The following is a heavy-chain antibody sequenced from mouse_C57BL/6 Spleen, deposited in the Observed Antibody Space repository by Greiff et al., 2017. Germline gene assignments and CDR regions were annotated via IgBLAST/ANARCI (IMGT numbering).Heavy chain of an antibody. CDR2: IDPSDSYT. CDR3: ARRGYFDY. Sequence: VQLQQPGAELVMPGASVKLSCKASGYTFTSYWMHWVKQRPGQGLEWIGEIDPSDSYTNYNQKFKGNSTLTVDKSSSTAYMQLSSLTSEDSAVYYCARRGYFDYWGQGTTLTVSS. CDR1: GYTFTSYW. J-gene: IGHJ2*01. V-gene: IGHV1-69*01.